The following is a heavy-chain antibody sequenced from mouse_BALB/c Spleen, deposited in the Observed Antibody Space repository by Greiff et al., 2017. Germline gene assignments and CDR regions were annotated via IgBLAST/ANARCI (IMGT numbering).Heavy chain of an antibody. Sequence: VQLQQSGAELMKPGASVKISCKATGYTFSSYWIEWVKQRPGHGLEWIGEILPGSGSTNYNEKFKGKATFTADTSSNTAYMQLSSLTSEDSAVYYCARRRALPLSYYYAMDYWGQGTSVTVSS. D-gene: IGHD1-2*01. CDR2: ILPGSGST. CDR1: GYTFSSYW. V-gene: IGHV1-9*01. CDR3: ARRRALPLSYYYAMDY. J-gene: IGHJ4*01.